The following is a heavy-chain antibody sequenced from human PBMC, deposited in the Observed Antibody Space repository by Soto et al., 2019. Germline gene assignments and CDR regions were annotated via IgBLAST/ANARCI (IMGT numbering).Heavy chain of an antibody. Sequence: QLVQSGAEVKKPGSSVKISCKTSGGSFTNLAISWVRQAPGQGLEWMGGIIPFFDKTNYAQKFQGRVKMTADESTDSVLVDLRSLTSEDTAVYYLVIERGGGDGSGDNYFDPWGQGTLVTVSA. CDR3: VIERGGGDGSGDNYFDP. D-gene: IGHD3-10*01. J-gene: IGHJ5*02. CDR1: GGSFTNLA. CDR2: IIPFFDKT. V-gene: IGHV1-69*01.